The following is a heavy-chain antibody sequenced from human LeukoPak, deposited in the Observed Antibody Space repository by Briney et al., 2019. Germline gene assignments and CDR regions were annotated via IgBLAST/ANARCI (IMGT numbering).Heavy chain of an antibody. CDR3: AKGSGSHSGNYHAY. CDR2: ISDSGGYI. V-gene: IGHV3-23*01. CDR1: GFTFSNYA. J-gene: IGHJ4*02. D-gene: IGHD1-26*01. Sequence: GGSLRLSCAASGFTFSNYAMTWVRQAPGKGLEWVSTISDSGGYIYYADSVKGQFTISRDNSKKTLYLQMNSLRAEDTAVYYCAKGSGSHSGNYHAYWGQGTLVTVSS.